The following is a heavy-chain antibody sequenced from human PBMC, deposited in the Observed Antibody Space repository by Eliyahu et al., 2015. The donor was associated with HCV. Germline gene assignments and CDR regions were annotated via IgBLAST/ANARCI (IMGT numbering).Heavy chain of an antibody. Sequence: EVQLVESGGGLVQPGGSLXLXCSAXGFTFSSXAMYWXRQAPXKGLEYVSAISSNGGGTYYADSVKGRFTISRDNSKNTLYLQMSSLRAEDTAVYYCVKDAEGSIAVAGFDCWGQGTLVTVTS. V-gene: IGHV3-64D*08. D-gene: IGHD6-19*01. CDR2: ISSNGGGT. CDR3: VKDAEGSIAVAGFDC. J-gene: IGHJ4*02. CDR1: GFTFSSXA.